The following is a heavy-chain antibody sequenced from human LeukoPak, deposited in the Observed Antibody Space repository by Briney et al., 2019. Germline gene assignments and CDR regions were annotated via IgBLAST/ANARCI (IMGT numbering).Heavy chain of an antibody. CDR1: GYTFTTYS. Sequence: ASVKVSCKASGYTFTTYSMHWVRQAPGQGLEWMGIINPSGGSTSYAQKFQGRVTMTRDTSTSTVYMELSSPRSEDTAVYYCARVATMIVVVNYFDYWGQGTLVTVSS. D-gene: IGHD3-22*01. V-gene: IGHV1-46*01. J-gene: IGHJ4*02. CDR3: ARVATMIVVVNYFDY. CDR2: INPSGGST.